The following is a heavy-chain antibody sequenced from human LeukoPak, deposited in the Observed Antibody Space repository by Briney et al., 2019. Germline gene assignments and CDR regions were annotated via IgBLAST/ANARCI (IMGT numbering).Heavy chain of an antibody. CDR2: INHSGST. CDR1: GGSFSGYY. J-gene: IGHJ4*02. CDR3: ARGSRAARRFVGTTLDY. V-gene: IGHV4-34*01. Sequence: SETLSLTCAVYGGSFSGYYRSWIRQPPGKGLEWIGEINHSGSTNYNPSLKSRVTISVDTSKNQFSLKLSSVTAADTAVYYCARGSRAARRFVGTTLDYWGQGTLVTVSS. D-gene: IGHD6-6*01.